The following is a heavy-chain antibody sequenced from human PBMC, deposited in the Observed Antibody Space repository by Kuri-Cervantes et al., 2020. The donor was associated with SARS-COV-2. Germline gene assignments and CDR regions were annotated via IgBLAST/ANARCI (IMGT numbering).Heavy chain of an antibody. V-gene: IGHV1-3*04. CDR3: ARDPGVGADNVDAFDI. CDR1: GYTFTSYI. CDR2: INTGNGNT. Sequence: ASVKVSCKASGYTFTSYIMHWVRQAPGQRLEWMGWINTGNGNTEYPQNFQGRVTMTRDTSTSTVYMELSSLRSEDTAVYYCARDPGVGADNVDAFDIWGQGTMVTVSS. D-gene: IGHD1-26*01. J-gene: IGHJ3*02.